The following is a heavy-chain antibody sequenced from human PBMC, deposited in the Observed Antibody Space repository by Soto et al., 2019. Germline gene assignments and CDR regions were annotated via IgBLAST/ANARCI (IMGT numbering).Heavy chain of an antibody. D-gene: IGHD2-15*01. J-gene: IGHJ5*02. CDR3: ARRSGYCSGGSCYLGRFDT. CDR2: IIPIFGTA. Sequence: SVKVSCKASGGTFSSYAISWVRQAPGQGLEWMGGIIPIFGTANYAQKFQGRVTITADKSTSTAYMELSSLRSEDTAVYYCARRSGYCSGGSCYLGRFDTWGQGTLVTVSS. CDR1: GGTFSSYA. V-gene: IGHV1-69*06.